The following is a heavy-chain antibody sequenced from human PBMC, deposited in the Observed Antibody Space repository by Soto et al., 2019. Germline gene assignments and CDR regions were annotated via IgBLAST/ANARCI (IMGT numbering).Heavy chain of an antibody. CDR2: ISGSGGST. CDR1: GFTFSSYA. J-gene: IGHJ4*02. CDR3: AKTNIKFYYDSSAYRYIDY. Sequence: PGGSLRLSCAASGFTFSSYAMSWVRQAPGKGLKWVSAISGSGGSTSYADSVKGRFTISRDNSKNTLYLQMNSLRDEDTAVYFCAKTNIKFYYDSSAYRYIDYWGQGT. V-gene: IGHV3-23*01. D-gene: IGHD3-22*01.